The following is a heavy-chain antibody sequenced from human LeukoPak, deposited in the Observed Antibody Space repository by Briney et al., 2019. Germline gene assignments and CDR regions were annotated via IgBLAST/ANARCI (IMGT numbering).Heavy chain of an antibody. V-gene: IGHV3-30*02. D-gene: IGHD3-16*01. CDR2: IRYDGSNK. CDR1: GFTFSSYG. Sequence: GGSLRLSCAASGFTFSSYGMHWVRQAPGKGLEWVAFIRYDGSNKYYADSVKGRFTISRDNSKNTLYLQMNSLRAEDTAVYYCAKLGGPILEGAVDYWGQGTLVTVSS. CDR3: AKLGGPILEGAVDY. J-gene: IGHJ4*02.